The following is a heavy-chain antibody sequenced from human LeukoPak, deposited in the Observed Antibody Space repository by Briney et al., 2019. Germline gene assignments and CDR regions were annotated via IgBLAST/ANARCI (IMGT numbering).Heavy chain of an antibody. CDR2: ISGSAVST. J-gene: IGHJ4*02. Sequence: PGGSLRLSCAASGFTFSSYGMSWVRQAPGKGLEWVSAISGSAVSTYYADSVKGRFTISRDNSKNTLYLQMNSLRVEDTAVYYRAKAVPKAVVTPSFDYWGQGTLVTVSS. V-gene: IGHV3-23*01. D-gene: IGHD4-23*01. CDR3: AKAVPKAVVTPSFDY. CDR1: GFTFSSYG.